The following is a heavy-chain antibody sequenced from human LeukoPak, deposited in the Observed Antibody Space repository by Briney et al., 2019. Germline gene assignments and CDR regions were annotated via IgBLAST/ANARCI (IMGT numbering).Heavy chain of an antibody. V-gene: IGHV4-39*01. J-gene: IGHJ4*03. CDR2: IYHSRST. Sequence: SETLSLTCTASGDSISGSIYYWGWIRQPPGKGLEWIGSIYHSRSTYYNASLKSRATISADTSKNQFSLKLSSVTAADTAVYYCARHRWMEVYGSGSYYVDYWGQGTMVTVSS. CDR1: GDSISGSIYY. D-gene: IGHD3-10*01. CDR3: ARHRWMEVYGSGSYYVDY.